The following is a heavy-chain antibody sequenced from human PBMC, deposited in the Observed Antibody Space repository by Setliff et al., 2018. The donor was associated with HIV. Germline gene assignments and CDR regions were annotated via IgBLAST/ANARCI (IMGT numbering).Heavy chain of an antibody. J-gene: IGHJ4*02. CDR2: VDPEDGET. V-gene: IGHV1-69-2*01. Sequence: GASVKVSCKASGYTFTDYYIHWVQRAPVKGLEWMGHVDPEDGETIYADNFQGRVTMTADRSTHTAYMELGSLRSEDTAVYYCASFGFRVSTDEYSRPPGDHALYDFDYWAQGILVTVAS. CDR3: ASFGFRVSTDEYSRPPGDHALYDFDY. CDR1: GYTFTDYY. D-gene: IGHD2-8*01.